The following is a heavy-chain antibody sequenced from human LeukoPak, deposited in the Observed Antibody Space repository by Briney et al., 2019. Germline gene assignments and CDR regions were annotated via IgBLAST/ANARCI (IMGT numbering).Heavy chain of an antibody. CDR2: IYYSGST. J-gene: IGHJ4*02. D-gene: IGHD6-19*01. V-gene: IGHV4-39*01. CDR3: ASLAVAANYDY. Sequence: SETLSLTCTVSGGSISSDSYYWAWIRQPPGKGLEWIASIYYSGSTYYNPSLKSRVTISVDTSRNQFSLKLSSVTAADTAVYYCASLAVAANYDYWGQGSLVIVSS. CDR1: GGSISSDSYY.